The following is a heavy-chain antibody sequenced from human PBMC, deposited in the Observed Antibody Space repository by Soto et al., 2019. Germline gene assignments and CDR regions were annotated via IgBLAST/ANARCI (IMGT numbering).Heavy chain of an antibody. CDR2: TNPYNANT. CDR3: ARDWTSPSRVSTICPRGGWGDP. J-gene: IGHJ5*02. Sequence: ASVKVSCKASGYTLTDHGISWVRQAPGQGLEWMGWTNPYNANTRYGEKVQGRVTMTTDTSSTVYMELTGLTSDDTAVYYCARDWTSPSRVSTICPRGGWGDPRG. D-gene: IGHD6-19*01. CDR1: GYTLTDHG. V-gene: IGHV1-18*04.